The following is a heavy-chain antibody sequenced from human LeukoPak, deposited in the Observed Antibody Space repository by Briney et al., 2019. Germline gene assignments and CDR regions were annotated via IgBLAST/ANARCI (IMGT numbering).Heavy chain of an antibody. J-gene: IGHJ6*02. CDR3: AYHLPPSCSSTSCYSYYYYGMDV. CDR1: GYTFTSYG. V-gene: IGHV1-18*01. D-gene: IGHD2-2*01. Sequence: GASVKVSCKASGYTFTSYGISWVRQAPGQGLEWMGWISAYNGNTNYAQKLQGRVTMTTDTSTSTAYMELRSLRSEDTAVYYCAYHLPPSCSSTSCYSYYYYGMDVWGQGTTVTVSS. CDR2: ISAYNGNT.